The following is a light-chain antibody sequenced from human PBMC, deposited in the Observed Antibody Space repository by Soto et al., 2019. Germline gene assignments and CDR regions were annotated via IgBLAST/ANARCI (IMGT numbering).Light chain of an antibody. V-gene: IGKV1-8*01. Sequence: AVLLTQSPSSFSASTGDRATITCRASQNIHNYLAWYQQVPGKAPTLLLYAASILQTGVPSRFSVRGSGTDSTHTIDGLQSEDISTYFCQHYFKYPWTFGQGTTVE. CDR3: QHYFKYPWT. J-gene: IGKJ1*01. CDR2: AAS. CDR1: QNIHNY.